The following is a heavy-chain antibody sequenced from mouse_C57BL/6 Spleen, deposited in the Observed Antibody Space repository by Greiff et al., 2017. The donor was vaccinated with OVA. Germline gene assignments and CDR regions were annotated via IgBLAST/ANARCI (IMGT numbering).Heavy chain of an antibody. CDR1: GFTFSAYY. CDR2: INYDCSST. J-gene: IGHJ4*01. CDR3: ARAPFYYNAMDY. D-gene: IGHD2-1*01. V-gene: IGHV5-16*01. Sequence: EVKLVESEGGLVQPGSSMKLSCTASGFTFSAYYMAWVRQVPEKGLEWVANINYDCSSTYSLDSLKSRFIISRDNAKNILYLQMSSLKSEDTATYDCARAPFYYNAMDYWGQGTSVTVSS.